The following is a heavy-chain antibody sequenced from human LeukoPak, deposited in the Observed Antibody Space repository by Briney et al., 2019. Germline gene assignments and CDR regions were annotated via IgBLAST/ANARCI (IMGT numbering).Heavy chain of an antibody. CDR1: GASIRSYY. CDR2: IHYIGGT. Sequence: SETLSLTCTVSGASIRSYYWSWIRQPPGKGLEWIGYIHYIGGTNCNPSLKSRVTVSVDTSKNQFSLEVSSVTAADTAVYYCARHPMMDSGNYYFDYWGQGTLATVSS. CDR3: ARHPMMDSGNYYFDY. J-gene: IGHJ4*02. V-gene: IGHV4-59*08. D-gene: IGHD1-26*01.